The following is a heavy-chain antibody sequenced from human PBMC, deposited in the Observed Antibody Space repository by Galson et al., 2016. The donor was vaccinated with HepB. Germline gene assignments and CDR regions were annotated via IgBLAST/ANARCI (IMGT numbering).Heavy chain of an antibody. Sequence: SVKVSCKASGYRFPTYGISWVRQAPGQGLEWLGWISANSGNTIYAQKFQDRVTMTRDTSANTVYMDLRSLRSDDTAVYYCARRAGDSNGYFFLYYFDYWGQGTLVTVSS. CDR2: ISANSGNT. CDR3: ARRAGDSNGYFFLYYFDY. J-gene: IGHJ4*02. V-gene: IGHV1-18*04. D-gene: IGHD3-22*01. CDR1: GYRFPTYG.